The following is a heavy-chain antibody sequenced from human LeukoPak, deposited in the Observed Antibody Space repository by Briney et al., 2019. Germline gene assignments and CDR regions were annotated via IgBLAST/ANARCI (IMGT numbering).Heavy chain of an antibody. V-gene: IGHV1-8*01. J-gene: IGHJ4*02. CDR2: MNPNRGNT. CDR1: GYTFTSYD. Sequence: ASVKVSCKASGYTFTSYDINWVRQATGQGLDWMGWMNPNRGNTGYAQKFQGRVTMTRNTSISTAYMELSSLTSEDTAVYYCAKAPARGYSYSRSLDYWGQGTLVTVSS. CDR3: AKAPARGYSYSRSLDY. D-gene: IGHD5-18*01.